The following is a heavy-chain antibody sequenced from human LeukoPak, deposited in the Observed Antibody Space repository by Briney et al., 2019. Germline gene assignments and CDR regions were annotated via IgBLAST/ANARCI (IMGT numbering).Heavy chain of an antibody. CDR2: ISYDGSNK. CDR3: ASWPRLAVAGSFDY. D-gene: IGHD6-19*01. J-gene: IGHJ4*02. Sequence: GGSLRLSCAASGFTFSSYAMHWVRQAPGKGLEWVAVISYDGSNKYYADSVKGRFTISRDNSKNTLYLQMNSLRAEDTAVYYCASWPRLAVAGSFDYWGQGTLVTVSS. V-gene: IGHV3-30-3*01. CDR1: GFTFSSYA.